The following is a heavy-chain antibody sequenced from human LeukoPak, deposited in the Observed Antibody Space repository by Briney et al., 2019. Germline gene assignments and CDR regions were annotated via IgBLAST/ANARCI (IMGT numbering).Heavy chain of an antibody. CDR3: ARGRKIYYYYYMDV. V-gene: IGHV4-59*01. CDR2: IYYSGST. CDR1: GGSISSYY. Sequence: SETLSLTCTVSGGSISSYYWSWIRQPPGKGLEWIGYIYYSGSTNYSPSLKSRVTISVDTSKNQFSLKLSSVTAADTAVYYCARGRKIYYYYYMDVWGKGTTVTVSS. J-gene: IGHJ6*03.